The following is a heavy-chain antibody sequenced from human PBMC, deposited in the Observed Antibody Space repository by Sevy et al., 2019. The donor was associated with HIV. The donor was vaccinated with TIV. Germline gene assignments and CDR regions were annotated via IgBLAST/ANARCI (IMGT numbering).Heavy chain of an antibody. CDR2: ISSSSSYT. J-gene: IGHJ6*03. V-gene: IGHV3-11*06. D-gene: IGHD2-2*01. CDR1: GFTFSDYY. Sequence: GGSLRLPCAASGFTFSDYYMSWIRQAPGKGLEWVSYISSSSSYTNYADSVKGRFTISRDNAKNSLYLQMNSLRAEDTAVYYCARGGYCSSTSCHAAYYYYMDVWGKGTTVTVSS. CDR3: ARGGYCSSTSCHAAYYYYMDV.